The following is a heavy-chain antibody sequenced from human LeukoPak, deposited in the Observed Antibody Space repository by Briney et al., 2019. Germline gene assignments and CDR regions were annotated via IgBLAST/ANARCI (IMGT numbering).Heavy chain of an antibody. D-gene: IGHD3/OR15-3a*01. CDR2: IKQDGSEK. V-gene: IGHV3-7*03. Sequence: GGSLRLSCAASGFTFGHTWMNWVRQVPGQGLEWVANIKQDGSEKFYVASVKGRFTISRDNGKSSLYLQMNSLRAEDTALYYCATSYDMGWLIGYWGQGTLVTVSS. CDR1: GFTFGHTW. CDR3: ATSYDMGWLIGY. J-gene: IGHJ4*02.